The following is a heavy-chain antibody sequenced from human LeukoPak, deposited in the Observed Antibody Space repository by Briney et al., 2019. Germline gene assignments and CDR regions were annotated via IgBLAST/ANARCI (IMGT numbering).Heavy chain of an antibody. CDR2: INPNIGGT. V-gene: IGHV1-2*06. D-gene: IGHD4-11*01. CDR1: GYTFTGYY. J-gene: IGHJ4*02. Sequence: ASVKVSCKASGYTFTGYYMHWVRQAPGQGLEWMGRINPNIGGTNYAQKFQGRVTMTRDTSISTAYMELSRLRSDDTAVYYCAREHPRITVTLDYWGQGTLVTVSS. CDR3: AREHPRITVTLDY.